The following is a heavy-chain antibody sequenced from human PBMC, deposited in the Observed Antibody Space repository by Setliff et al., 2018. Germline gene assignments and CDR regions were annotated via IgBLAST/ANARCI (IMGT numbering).Heavy chain of an antibody. V-gene: IGHV4-39*07. CDR2: IYYSGST. D-gene: IGHD3-22*01. J-gene: IGHJ4*02. CDR3: ARYDSSGYSENYYFDY. CDR1: GGSISNSNNP. Sequence: SETLSLTCTVSGGSISNSNNPWGWIRQPPGKGLEWIGSIYYSGSTYYNPSLKSRVTISVDTSKNQFSLKLSSVTAADTAVYYCARYDSSGYSENYYFDYWGQGTLVTVSS.